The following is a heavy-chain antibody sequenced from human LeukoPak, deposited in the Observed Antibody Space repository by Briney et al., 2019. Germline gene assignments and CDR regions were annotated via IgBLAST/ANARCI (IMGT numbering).Heavy chain of an antibody. Sequence: PWGSLRLSCAASGFTFNSYVMSRVGQAPGKGLEWVSGISGPGRTTYYADFVKGRFTISRDNSKNTLYLQMNNMRVEDTAVYFCTKGWSNAGTTISPPDYWGQGTLVTVSS. CDR3: TKGWSNAGTTISPPDY. V-gene: IGHV3-23*01. D-gene: IGHD1-7*01. CDR1: GFTFNSYV. J-gene: IGHJ4*02. CDR2: ISGPGRTT.